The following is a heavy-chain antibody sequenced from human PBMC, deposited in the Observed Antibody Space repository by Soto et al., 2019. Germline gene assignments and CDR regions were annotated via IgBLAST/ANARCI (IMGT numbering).Heavy chain of an antibody. CDR1: GFAFNNYG. CDR3: ARGLRDFDWRLPFGY. CDR2: ISKSDYT. V-gene: IGHV3-21*01. Sequence: GGSLRLSCTVSGFAFNNYGITWVRQAPGKGLEWVSSISKSDYTYYSDSVKGRFTISRDDFKNTMFLQMGSLRVEDTAVYYCARGLRDFDWRLPFGYWGQGTLVTVSS. J-gene: IGHJ4*02. D-gene: IGHD3-9*01.